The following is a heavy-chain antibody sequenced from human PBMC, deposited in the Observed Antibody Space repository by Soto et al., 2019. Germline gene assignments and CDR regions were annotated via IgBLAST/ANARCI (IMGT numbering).Heavy chain of an antibody. CDR2: IYYSGST. CDR1: GRSISSYC. V-gene: IGHV4-59*01. Sequence: SESLSLTCTVSGRSISSYCWSWVRPPPGKGLEWIGYIYYSGSTNYNPSLKSRVTISVDTSKNQFSLKLSFGTAADTAVYYCARIGRDDFWSVYGNSPLDVWGQGTMVTVSS. D-gene: IGHD3-3*01. CDR3: ARIGRDDFWSVYGNSPLDV. J-gene: IGHJ6*02.